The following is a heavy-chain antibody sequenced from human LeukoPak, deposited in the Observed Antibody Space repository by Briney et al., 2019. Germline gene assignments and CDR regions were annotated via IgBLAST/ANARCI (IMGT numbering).Heavy chain of an antibody. CDR1: GFTFSSYA. CDR2: ISYDGSNK. Sequence: GRSLRLSCAASGFTFSSYAMHWVRQAPGKGLEWVAVISYDGSNKYYADSVKGRFTISRDNSKNTLYLQMNSLRAEDTAVYYCARDQYYDYVWGSYRYSHGHGMDVWGQGTTDTVSS. CDR3: ARDQYYDYVWGSYRYSHGHGMDV. V-gene: IGHV3-30-3*01. J-gene: IGHJ6*02. D-gene: IGHD3-16*02.